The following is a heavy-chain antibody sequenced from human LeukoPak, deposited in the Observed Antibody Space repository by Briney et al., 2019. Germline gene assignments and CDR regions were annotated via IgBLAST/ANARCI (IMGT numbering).Heavy chain of an antibody. CDR1: GGSFSGYY. J-gene: IGHJ4*02. CDR3: ARDHRGPDH. Sequence: PSQTLSLTCGVCGGSFSGYYWSWIRQPPGKGLEWIGEVSQTGSGRTNYNPSLKSRVTISVDTSKNQFALELTSVTAADTAMYYCARDHRGPDHWGQGTLVTVSS. V-gene: IGHV4-34*01. CDR2: VSQTGSGRT.